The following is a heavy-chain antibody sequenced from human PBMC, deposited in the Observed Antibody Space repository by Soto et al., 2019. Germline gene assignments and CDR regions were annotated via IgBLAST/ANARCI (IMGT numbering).Heavy chain of an antibody. CDR1: GFTFSSYA. CDR2: ISYDGSNK. CDR3: ARPITMVRGVIKPLDY. V-gene: IGHV3-30-3*01. D-gene: IGHD3-10*01. J-gene: IGHJ4*02. Sequence: PGGSLRLSCAASGFTFSSYAMHWVRQAPGKGLEWVAVISYDGSNKYYADSVKGRFTISRDNSKNTLYLQMNSLRAEDTAVYYCARPITMVRGVIKPLDYWGQGTLVTVSS.